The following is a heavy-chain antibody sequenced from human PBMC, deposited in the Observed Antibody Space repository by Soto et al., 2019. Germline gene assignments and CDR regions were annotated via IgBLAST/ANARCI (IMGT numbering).Heavy chain of an antibody. J-gene: IGHJ6*02. D-gene: IGHD3-10*01. CDR2: IYYSGST. Sequence: QVQLQESGPGLVKPSQTLSLTCTVSGGSISSGGYYWSWIRQHPGKGLEWIGYIYYSGSTYYNPSLKSRVTISVDTSKNQFPLKLSSVTDADPAVYYCARETGVERFGEFPYYYGMDVWGQGTTVTVSS. V-gene: IGHV4-31*03. CDR3: ARETGVERFGEFPYYYGMDV. CDR1: GGSISSGGYY.